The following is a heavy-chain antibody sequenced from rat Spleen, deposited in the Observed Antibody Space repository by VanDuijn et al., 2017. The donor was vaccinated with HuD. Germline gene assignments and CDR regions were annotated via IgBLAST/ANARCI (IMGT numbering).Heavy chain of an antibody. CDR2: ITNASGRT. Sequence: EVQLVESGGGLVQPGRSLKLSCAASGFTFNNYWMTWIRQAPGKGLEWVASITNASGRTYYPDSVKGRFTISRDNAKSTLYLQMDSLRSEDTSTYYCAKDIRYFDYWGQGVMVTVSS. J-gene: IGHJ2*01. V-gene: IGHV5-31*01. CDR3: AKDIRYFDY. D-gene: IGHD1-7*01. CDR1: GFTFNNYW.